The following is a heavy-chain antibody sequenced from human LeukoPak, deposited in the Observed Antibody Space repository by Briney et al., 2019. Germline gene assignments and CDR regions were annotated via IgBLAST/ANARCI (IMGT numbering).Heavy chain of an antibody. CDR2: IYHSGST. CDR1: GYSISSGYY. Sequence: PLETLSLTCAVSGYSISSGYYWGWIRQPPGKGLEWIGSIYHSGSTYYNPSLKSRVTISVDTSKNQSSLKLSSVTAADTAVYYCARVIGYCSSTSCPRAHYYDSSGYYFDYWGQGTLVTVSS. CDR3: ARVIGYCSSTSCPRAHYYDSSGYYFDY. V-gene: IGHV4-38-2*01. D-gene: IGHD2-2*01. J-gene: IGHJ4*02.